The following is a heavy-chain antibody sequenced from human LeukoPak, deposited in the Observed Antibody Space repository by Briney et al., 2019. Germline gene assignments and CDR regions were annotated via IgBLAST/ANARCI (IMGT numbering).Heavy chain of an antibody. V-gene: IGHV4-39*02. D-gene: IGHD4-17*01. J-gene: IGHJ4*02. CDR1: GGSISSSSHY. CDR2: IYFSGST. Sequence: PSETLSLTCTVFGGSISSSSHYWGWIRQPPGEGLEWIGSIYFSGSTYYSPSLKSRVTISVDTSKNQFSLKLSSVTAADTAVYYCAREHDYGDSRGFDYWGQGTLVTVSS. CDR3: AREHDYGDSRGFDY.